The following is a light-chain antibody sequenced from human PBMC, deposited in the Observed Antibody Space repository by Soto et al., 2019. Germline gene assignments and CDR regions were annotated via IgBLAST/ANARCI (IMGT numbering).Light chain of an antibody. CDR3: TSYVGSDIWV. V-gene: IGLV2-8*01. J-gene: IGLJ3*02. CDR1: SSDVGAYNY. CDR2: EVS. Sequence: QSALTQPPSASGSPGQSVTISCTGTSSDVGAYNYVSWYQLYPGKAPKLMIYEVSTRPSGVPDRFSGSKSGNTASLTVSGLQAEDEADYYCTSYVGSDIWVFGGGTKLTVL.